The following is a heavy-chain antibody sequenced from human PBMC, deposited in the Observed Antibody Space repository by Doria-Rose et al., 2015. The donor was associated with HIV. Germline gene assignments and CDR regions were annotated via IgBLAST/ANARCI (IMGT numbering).Heavy chain of an antibody. CDR3: ARIKSSRWYHKYYFDF. V-gene: IGHV2-26*01. D-gene: IGHD6-13*01. Sequence: QVTLKESGPVLVKPTETLTLTCTVSGVSLSSPGMGVSWIRQPPGKALEWLANIFSDDERSYKTSLKSRLTFSRSTSKSQAVLTMTDMDPVDTATYYCARIKSSRWYHKYYFDFWGQGTLVIVSA. CDR1: GVSLSSPGMG. J-gene: IGHJ4*02. CDR2: IFSDDER.